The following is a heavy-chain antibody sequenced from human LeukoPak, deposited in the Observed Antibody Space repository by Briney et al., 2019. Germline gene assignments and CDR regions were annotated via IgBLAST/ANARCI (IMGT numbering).Heavy chain of an antibody. D-gene: IGHD3-10*01. CDR2: IYYSGST. V-gene: IGHV4-30-4*01. Sequence: SETLSLTCTLSGGSISSGDYYWSWIRQPPGKGLEWIGYIYYSGSTYYNPSLKSRSTVSVDTSKNQFSLKLSSVTAADTAVYYCARVRGSGGYSKNLDYWGQGTLVTVSS. CDR1: GGSISSGDYY. J-gene: IGHJ4*02. CDR3: ARVRGSGGYSKNLDY.